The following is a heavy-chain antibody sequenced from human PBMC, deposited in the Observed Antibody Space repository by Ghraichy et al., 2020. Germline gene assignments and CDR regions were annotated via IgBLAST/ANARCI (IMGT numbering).Heavy chain of an antibody. V-gene: IGHV4-30-2*01. D-gene: IGHD6-13*01. CDR1: GGSISSGGYS. J-gene: IGHJ4*02. CDR3: ARGWIAAAVDY. CDR2: IYHSGST. Sequence: LRLSCAVSGGSISSGGYSWSWIRQPPWKGLEWIGYIYHSGSTYYNPSLKSQVTISVDRYKNQFSLKLSSVTAADTAVYYCARGWIAAAVDYWGQGTLVNVSS.